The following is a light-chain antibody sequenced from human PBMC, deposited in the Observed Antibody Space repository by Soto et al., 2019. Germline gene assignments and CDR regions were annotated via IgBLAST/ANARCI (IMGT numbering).Light chain of an antibody. CDR2: DAS. J-gene: IGKJ1*01. V-gene: IGKV3-20*01. CDR3: QQYGSSRT. CDR1: QSISSSY. Sequence: EIVLTQSPGTLSLSPGERATLSCRASQSISSSYLAWYQQKPGQAPRLLIYDASSRATGTPDRFSGSASGTDFTLTISRLEPEDFAVYYCQQYGSSRTFGQGTRWIS.